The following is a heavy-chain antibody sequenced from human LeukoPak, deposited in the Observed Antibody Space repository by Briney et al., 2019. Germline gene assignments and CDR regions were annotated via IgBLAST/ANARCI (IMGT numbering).Heavy chain of an antibody. V-gene: IGHV3-48*03. CDR2: ITTSGSTI. J-gene: IGHJ4*02. CDR1: GFILSSYE. Sequence: PGGSLRLSCAASGFILSSYEMNWVRQAPGKGLEWVSHITTSGSTIYYADSVKGRFTISRDNAKNSVYLQMNSLRAEDTAVYYCARRYCSSSICLLDYWGQGTLVTVSS. CDR3: ARRYCSSSICLLDY. D-gene: IGHD2-2*01.